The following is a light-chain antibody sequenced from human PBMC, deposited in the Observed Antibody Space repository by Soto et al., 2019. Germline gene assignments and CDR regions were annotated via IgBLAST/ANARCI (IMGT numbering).Light chain of an antibody. Sequence: QSVLTQPPSVSGAPGQRVTISCTGSSSNIGAGYVVHWYQQLPGTAPKLLIYDNSNRPSGVPDRFSGSKSGTSVSLAITGLQAEDEADYYCQSYDSSLSGYVFGTGTKLTVL. CDR1: SSNIGAGYV. CDR3: QSYDSSLSGYV. V-gene: IGLV1-40*01. J-gene: IGLJ1*01. CDR2: DNS.